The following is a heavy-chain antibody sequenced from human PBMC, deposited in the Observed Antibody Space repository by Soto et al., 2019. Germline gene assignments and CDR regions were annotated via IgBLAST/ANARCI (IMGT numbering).Heavy chain of an antibody. J-gene: IGHJ5*02. Sequence: QVQLPQSGPGLVKPSQTLSLTCAISGDSVSSNSAAWNWIRQSPSRGLEWLGRTYYRSKWYNDYAVSVKSRITINPDTSKNQFSLQLNSVTPEDTAVYYCAREGIIAVAGTEWFDPWGQGTLVTVSS. V-gene: IGHV6-1*01. CDR1: GDSVSSNSAA. CDR3: AREGIIAVAGTEWFDP. D-gene: IGHD6-19*01. CDR2: TYYRSKWYN.